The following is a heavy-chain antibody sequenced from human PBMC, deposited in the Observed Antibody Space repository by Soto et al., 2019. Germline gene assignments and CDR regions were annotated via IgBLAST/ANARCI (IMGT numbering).Heavy chain of an antibody. Sequence: ASVKVSCKASGYTFTGYYMHWVRQAPGQGLEWMGWINPNSGGTNYAQKFQGRVTMTRDTSISTAYMELSRLRSDDTAVYYCARVRGYSYYRYDDRGQGTLFTACS. D-gene: IGHD5-18*01. CDR3: ARVRGYSYYRYDD. CDR1: GYTFTGYY. V-gene: IGHV1-2*02. J-gene: IGHJ4*02. CDR2: INPNSGGT.